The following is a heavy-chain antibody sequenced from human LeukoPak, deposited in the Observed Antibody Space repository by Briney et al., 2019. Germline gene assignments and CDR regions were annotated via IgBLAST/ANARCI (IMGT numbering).Heavy chain of an antibody. CDR1: GYTFTSYG. D-gene: IGHD5-18*01. CDR2: ISAYNGNT. J-gene: IGHJ6*02. Sequence: ASVKVSCKASGYTFTSYGISWVRQAPGQGLEWMGWISAYNGNTNYAQKLQGRVTITRDTSASTAYMELSSLRSEDTAVYYCARDVDTAMTHYYYYGMDVWGQGTTVTVSS. V-gene: IGHV1-18*01. CDR3: ARDVDTAMTHYYYYGMDV.